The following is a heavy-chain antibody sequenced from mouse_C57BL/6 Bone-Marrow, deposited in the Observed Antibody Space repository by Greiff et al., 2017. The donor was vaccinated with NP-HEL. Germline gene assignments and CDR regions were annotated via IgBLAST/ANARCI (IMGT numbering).Heavy chain of an antibody. CDR1: GYTFTSYG. D-gene: IGHD1-1*01. V-gene: IGHV1-81*01. Sequence: QVQLKEPGAELARPGASVKLSCKASGYTFTSYGISWVKQRTGQGLEWIGELYPRSGSPDYIEKFQGKATLTADQSSSTAYMEHRRLTSEGSAVYFCARWIITTVVEDWYFDVWGTGTTVTVSS. CDR3: ARWIITTVVEDWYFDV. J-gene: IGHJ1*03. CDR2: LYPRSGSP.